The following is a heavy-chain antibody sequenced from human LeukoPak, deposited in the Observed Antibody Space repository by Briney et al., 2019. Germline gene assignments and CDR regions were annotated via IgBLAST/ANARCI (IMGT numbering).Heavy chain of an antibody. Sequence: SETLSLTCTASVASLAGYYWSWIRQPAGKGLEWIGRIYISDNARYNPSLKSRVTMSIDTSKKQFSLILRSVTAADTAVYYCARDRDIAADGMEGGDAFDIRGPGTLVTVSP. V-gene: IGHV4-4*07. D-gene: IGHD6-13*01. CDR2: IYISDNA. J-gene: IGHJ3*02. CDR1: VASLAGYY. CDR3: ARDRDIAADGMEGGDAFDI.